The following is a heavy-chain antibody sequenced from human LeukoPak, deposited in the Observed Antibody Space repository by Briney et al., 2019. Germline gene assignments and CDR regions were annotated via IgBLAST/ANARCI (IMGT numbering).Heavy chain of an antibody. J-gene: IGHJ4*02. D-gene: IGHD6-13*01. CDR1: GGSISSYY. CDR3: ARSVGIAELRMDY. V-gene: IGHV4-59*01. Sequence: SETLSLTCTVSGGSISSYYWSWIRQPPGKGLEWIGYIYYSGSTNYNPSLKSRVTISVDTSKNQFSLELSSVTAAGTAVYYCARSVGIAELRMDYWGQGTLVTVSS. CDR2: IYYSGST.